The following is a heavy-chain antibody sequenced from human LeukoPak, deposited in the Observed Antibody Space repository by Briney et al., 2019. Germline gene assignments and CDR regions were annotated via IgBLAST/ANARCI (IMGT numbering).Heavy chain of an antibody. Sequence: GGSLRLSCAASGFTFSSYAMSWVRQAPGKGLEWVSAISVSGGSTYYADSVKGRFTISRDNSKNTLYLQMNSLRAEDTAVYYCARNEDVDIVATITFYHYWGQGTLVTVSS. CDR1: GFTFSSYA. D-gene: IGHD5-12*01. V-gene: IGHV3-23*01. CDR2: ISVSGGST. J-gene: IGHJ4*02. CDR3: ARNEDVDIVATITFYHY.